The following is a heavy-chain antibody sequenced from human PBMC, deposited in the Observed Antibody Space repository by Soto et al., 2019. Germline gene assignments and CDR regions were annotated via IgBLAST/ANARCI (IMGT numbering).Heavy chain of an antibody. D-gene: IGHD3-22*01. CDR2: FYYSGST. Sequence: SETLSLTCTVPGGPISSSNYYWAWIRQPPGKGLEWIGSFYYSGSTYYKPSLKSRVSISVDTSKNEFSLKVRSVTAADTAVYYCARPIEGGSSGYYHWGQGTLVTVSS. CDR1: GGPISSSNYY. J-gene: IGHJ5*02. CDR3: ARPIEGGSSGYYH. V-gene: IGHV4-39*01.